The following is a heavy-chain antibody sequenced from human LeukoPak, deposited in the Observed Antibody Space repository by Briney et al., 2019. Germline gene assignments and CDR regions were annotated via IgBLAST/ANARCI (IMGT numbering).Heavy chain of an antibody. CDR2: ISAYNGNT. CDR3: ARGFRQQLDPDNWFDP. Sequence: ASVKVSCKASGYTFTSYGISWVRQAPGQGLEWVGWISAYNGNTNYAQKLQGRVTMTTDTSTSTAYMELRSLRSDDTAVYYCARGFRQQLDPDNWFDPWGQGTLVTVSS. D-gene: IGHD6-13*01. CDR1: GYTFTSYG. J-gene: IGHJ5*02. V-gene: IGHV1-18*01.